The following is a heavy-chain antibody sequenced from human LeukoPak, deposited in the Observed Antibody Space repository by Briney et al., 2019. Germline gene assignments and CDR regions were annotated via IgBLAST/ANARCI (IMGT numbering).Heavy chain of an antibody. CDR1: GFTFSIYS. D-gene: IGHD1-26*01. CDR3: ARSQSGSYSNLDY. J-gene: IGHJ4*02. CDR2: ISSGSSTI. V-gene: IGHV3-48*01. Sequence: PGGSLRLSCAASGFTFSIYSINWVRQAPGKGREWVSFISSGSSTIYYADSVKGRFTSSRDNAKNSLYLQMNSLRAEDTAVYYCARSQSGSYSNLDYWGQGTLVTVSS.